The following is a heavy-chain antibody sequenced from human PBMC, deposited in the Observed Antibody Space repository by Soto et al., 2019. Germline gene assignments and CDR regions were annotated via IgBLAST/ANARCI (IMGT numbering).Heavy chain of an antibody. CDR2: ISGSGGSP. D-gene: IGHD2-2*01. CDR1: GFSFSSYT. V-gene: IGHV3-23*01. CDR3: AKARCSSATCYVPDY. J-gene: IGHJ4*02. Sequence: EVRLLQSGGGLVQPGESLRLSCAASGFSFSSYTMTWVRQAPGKGLEWVSVISGSGGSPYHADSVQGRFTISRDNPKNTLYLQMNSLRAEDTAIYYCAKARCSSATCYVPDYWGQGTLVTVSS.